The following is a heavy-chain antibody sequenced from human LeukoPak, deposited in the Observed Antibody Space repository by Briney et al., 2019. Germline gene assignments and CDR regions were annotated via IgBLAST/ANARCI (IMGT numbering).Heavy chain of an antibody. CDR2: IDYSGGSS. CDR3: ARVLKIAARLNWFDP. Sequence: RAGGSLRLSCTVSGFTLSSYEMSWIRQAPGKGLEWVSSIDYSGGSSYYADSVKGRFTISRDNAKNSLYLQMNSLRAEDTAVYYCARVLKIAARLNWFDPWGQGTLVTVSS. V-gene: IGHV3-23*01. J-gene: IGHJ5*02. D-gene: IGHD6-6*01. CDR1: GFTLSSYE.